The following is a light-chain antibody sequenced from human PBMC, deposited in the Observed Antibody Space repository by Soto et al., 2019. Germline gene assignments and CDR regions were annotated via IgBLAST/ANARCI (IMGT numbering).Light chain of an antibody. V-gene: IGKV1-5*03. Sequence: DTQMTQSPSTLSGSVGERVTITCRASQAISSWLAWYQQKPGKAPKLLIYKASTLKSGVPSRFSGSGSGTEFTLTISSFQPDDFATYYCQHFNSYSGAFGQGTKVDIK. J-gene: IGKJ1*01. CDR3: QHFNSYSGA. CDR1: QAISSW. CDR2: KAS.